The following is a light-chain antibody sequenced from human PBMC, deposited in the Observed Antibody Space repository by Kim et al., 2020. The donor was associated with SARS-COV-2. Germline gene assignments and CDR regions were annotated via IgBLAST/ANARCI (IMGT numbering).Light chain of an antibody. Sequence: PGERATLSCRASPSVSSNLAWYQQKPGQAPRLLIYGASTRATSIPARFSGGGSGTDFTLTISTLQSEDFAVYYCQQYADGPRALTFGGGTKVDIK. CDR3: QQYADGPRALT. CDR1: PSVSSN. J-gene: IGKJ4*01. CDR2: GAS. V-gene: IGKV3-15*01.